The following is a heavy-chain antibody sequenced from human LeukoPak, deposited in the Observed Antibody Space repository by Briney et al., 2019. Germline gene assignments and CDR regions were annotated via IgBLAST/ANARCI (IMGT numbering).Heavy chain of an antibody. Sequence: GRSLRLSCAASGFTFSSYAMHWVRQAPGKGLEWVANINQDGSEKHYVGSVKGRFTISRDNAKNSLYLQMNSLRAEDTAVYYCARDISRGYDILTGYYLRALAYWGHGTLVTVSS. D-gene: IGHD3-9*01. J-gene: IGHJ4*01. CDR3: ARDISRGYDILTGYYLRALAY. CDR1: GFTFSSYA. CDR2: INQDGSEK. V-gene: IGHV3-7*01.